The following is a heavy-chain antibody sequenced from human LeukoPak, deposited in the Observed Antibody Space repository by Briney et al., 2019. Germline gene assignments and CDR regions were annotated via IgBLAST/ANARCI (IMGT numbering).Heavy chain of an antibody. CDR3: AREGNYYDSSNDY. V-gene: IGHV4-38-2*02. CDR2: IYHSGST. J-gene: IGHJ4*02. CDR1: GYSISSGYY. Sequence: SETLSLTCTVSGYSISSGYYWGWIRQPPGKGLEWIGSIYHSGSTYYNPSLKSRVTISVDTSKNQFSLKLSSVTAADTAVYYCAREGNYYDSSNDYWGQGTLVTVSS. D-gene: IGHD3-22*01.